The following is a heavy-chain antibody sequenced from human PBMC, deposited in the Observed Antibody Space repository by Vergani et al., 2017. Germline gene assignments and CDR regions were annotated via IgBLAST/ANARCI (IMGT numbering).Heavy chain of an antibody. Sequence: QVQLVQSGAEVKKPGASVKVSCKASGYTFTSYYMHWVRQAPGQGLEWMGIINPSGGSTSYAQKFQGRVTMTRDTSTSTVYMELSSLRSEDTAVYYCARVRASVRYFDWLGDWGQGTLVTVSS. V-gene: IGHV1-46*01. CDR2: INPSGGST. CDR1: GYTFTSYY. CDR3: ARVRASVRYFDWLGD. J-gene: IGHJ4*02. D-gene: IGHD3-9*01.